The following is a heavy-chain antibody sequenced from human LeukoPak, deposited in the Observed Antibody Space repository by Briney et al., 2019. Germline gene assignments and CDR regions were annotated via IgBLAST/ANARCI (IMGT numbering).Heavy chain of an antibody. CDR3: ARVRPRIVGDTRGYFDY. Sequence: GGSLRLSCAASGFTFSSYAMHWVRQAPGKGLEWVAVISYDGSNKYYADSVKGRFTISRDNSKNTLYLQMNSLRAEDTAVYYCARVRPRIVGDTRGYFDYWGQGTLVTVSS. V-gene: IGHV3-30-3*01. D-gene: IGHD1-26*01. CDR1: GFTFSSYA. CDR2: ISYDGSNK. J-gene: IGHJ4*02.